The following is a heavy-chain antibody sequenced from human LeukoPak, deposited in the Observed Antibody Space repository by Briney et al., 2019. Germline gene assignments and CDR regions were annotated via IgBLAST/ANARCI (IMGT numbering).Heavy chain of an antibody. CDR1: GYSISSGYY. V-gene: IGHV4-38-2*01. CDR3: ARHGSPRIVVVPAAIVDAFDI. D-gene: IGHD2-2*02. CDR2: IYHSGST. Sequence: PSETLSLTCAVSGYSISSGYYWGWIRQPPGKGLEWIGSIYHSGSTYYNPSLKSRVTISVDTSKNQFSLKLSSATAADTAVYYCARHGSPRIVVVPAAIVDAFDIWGQGTMVTVSS. J-gene: IGHJ3*02.